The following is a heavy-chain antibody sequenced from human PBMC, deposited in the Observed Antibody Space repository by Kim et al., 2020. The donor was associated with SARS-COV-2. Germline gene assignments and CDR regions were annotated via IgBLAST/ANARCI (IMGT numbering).Heavy chain of an antibody. Sequence: GGSLRLSCAACGFTFNDYWMTWIRQAPGKGLEWVADIKNDGSEKLYADSVKGRFTISRDNAKTSLYLQMNSLRDEDMALYYCTRSSPGLGGVYGIDVRG. J-gene: IGHJ6*01. CDR1: GFTFNDYW. CDR2: IKNDGSEK. CDR3: TRSSPGLGGVYGIDV. V-gene: IGHV3-7*05. D-gene: IGHD3-16*01.